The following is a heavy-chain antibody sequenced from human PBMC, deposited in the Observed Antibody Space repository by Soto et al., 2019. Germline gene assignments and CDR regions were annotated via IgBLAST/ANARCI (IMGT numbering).Heavy chain of an antibody. CDR1: GGSVSSGSYY. J-gene: IGHJ6*02. D-gene: IGHD3-22*01. CDR2: IYYSGST. CDR3: ARHVDSSGWAVYYYYYGMDV. Sequence: XETLSLTCTVSGGSVSSGSYYGGCVRQPPGKGLEWIGSIYYSGSTYYNPSLKSRVTISVDTSKNQFSLKLSSVTAADTAVYYCARHVDSSGWAVYYYYYGMDVWGQRTTVTVTS. V-gene: IGHV4-39*01.